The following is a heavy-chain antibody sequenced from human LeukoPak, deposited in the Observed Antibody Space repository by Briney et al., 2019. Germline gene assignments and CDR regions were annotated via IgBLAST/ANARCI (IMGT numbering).Heavy chain of an antibody. D-gene: IGHD5-24*01. CDR2: IIPIFGTA. CDR3: ARSGRMATITYYFDY. Sequence: ASVKVSCKASGGTFSSYAISWVRQAPGQGLEWMGGIIPIFGTANYAQKFQGRVTITTDESTSTAYMELSSLRSEETAVYYCARSGRMATITYYFDYWGQGTLVTVSS. J-gene: IGHJ4*02. CDR1: GGTFSSYA. V-gene: IGHV1-69*05.